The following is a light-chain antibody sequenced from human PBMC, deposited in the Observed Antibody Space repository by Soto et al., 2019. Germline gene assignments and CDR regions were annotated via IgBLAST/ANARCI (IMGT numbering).Light chain of an antibody. Sequence: IQMTQSPSSLSASVGDRVTITCQASQDIKNYLIWYQQKPGKAPDLLTYDASSLGPGVSSRCSGSGSGTHFILTISSRQPEDIATYYCQQFDSVPCTFGQGTKLEIK. CDR1: QDIKNY. CDR2: DAS. CDR3: QQFDSVPCT. V-gene: IGKV1-33*01. J-gene: IGKJ2*02.